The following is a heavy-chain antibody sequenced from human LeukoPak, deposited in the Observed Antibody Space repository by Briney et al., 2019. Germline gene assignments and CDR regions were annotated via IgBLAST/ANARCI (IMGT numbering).Heavy chain of an antibody. CDR3: AKELGYYGSGSLSFDY. CDR1: GFTFSSYG. V-gene: IGHV3-30*18. CDR2: ISYDGSNK. J-gene: IGHJ4*02. D-gene: IGHD3-10*01. Sequence: GSLRLSCAASGFTFSSYGMHWVRRAPGKGLEWVAVISYDGSNKYYADSVKGRFTISRDNSKNTLYLQMNSLRAEDTAVYYCAKELGYYGSGSLSFDYWGQGTLVTVSS.